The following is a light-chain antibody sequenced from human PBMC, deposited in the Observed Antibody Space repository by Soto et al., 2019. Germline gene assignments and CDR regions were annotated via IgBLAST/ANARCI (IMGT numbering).Light chain of an antibody. J-gene: IGLJ1*01. V-gene: IGLV2-14*01. CDR3: SSYTSSSLYV. CDR1: SSDVGGYNY. CDR2: DVS. Sequence: ALTQPASVSGSPGQSITISCTVTSSDVGGYNYVSWYQQHPGKAPKLMIYDVSNRPSGVSNRFSGSKSGNTASLTISGLQAEDEADYYCSSYTSSSLYVFGTGTKVTVL.